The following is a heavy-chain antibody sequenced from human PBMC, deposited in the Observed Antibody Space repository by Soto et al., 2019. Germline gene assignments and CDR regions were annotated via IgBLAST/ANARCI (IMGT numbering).Heavy chain of an antibody. CDR2: IYHSGST. D-gene: IGHD2-21*02. CDR1: GGSISSGGYS. J-gene: IGHJ4*02. Sequence: QLQLQESGSGLVKPSQTLSLTCAVSGGSISSGGYSWSWIRQPPGKGLEWIGYIYHSGSTYYNPSLKSRVSISVDRSKNHFSLKLSSVTAADTAVYYCAGYGGNSGFDYWGQGTLVTVSS. CDR3: AGYGGNSGFDY. V-gene: IGHV4-30-2*01.